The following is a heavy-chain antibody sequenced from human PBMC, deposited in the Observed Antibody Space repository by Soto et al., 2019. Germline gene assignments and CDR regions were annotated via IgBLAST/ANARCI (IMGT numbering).Heavy chain of an antibody. CDR3: TTYPIVVAPD. D-gene: IGHD2-2*01. Sequence: GGSLRLSCAASGFTFDDYAMHWVRQAPGKGLEWVGRIKSKTDGGTTDYAAPVKGRFTISRDDSKNTLYLQMNSLKTEDTAVYYCTTYPIVVAPDWGQGTMVTVYS. J-gene: IGHJ4*02. CDR1: GFTFDDYA. CDR2: IKSKTDGGTT. V-gene: IGHV3-15*01.